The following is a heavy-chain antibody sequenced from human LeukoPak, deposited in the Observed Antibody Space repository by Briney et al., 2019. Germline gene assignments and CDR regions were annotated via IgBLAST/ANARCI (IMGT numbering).Heavy chain of an antibody. CDR2: TSNAGTNN. J-gene: IGHJ4*02. D-gene: IGHD3-3*01. V-gene: IGHV3-30-3*01. CDR1: GFTFSDQY. Sequence: QTGGSLRLSCAASGFTFSDQYMDWVRQAPGKGLEWVAVTSNAGTNNYYADSVTGRFTISGDNSKNTLYLQMNSLRPEDTAVYYCARDSWGLSGYCDYWGQGTLVTVSS. CDR3: ARDSWGLSGYCDY.